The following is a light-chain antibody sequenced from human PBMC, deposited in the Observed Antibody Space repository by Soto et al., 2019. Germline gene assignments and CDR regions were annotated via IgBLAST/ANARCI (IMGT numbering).Light chain of an antibody. Sequence: EVVLTQSPGTLSLSPGERATLSCRASQSVSSSYLAWYQQKRGQTPRLLIYAASSRATGIPDRFSGSGSGTDYTLTISSLQPDDFATYYCQQYNSYRTFGQGTKV. CDR1: QSVSSSY. CDR2: AAS. V-gene: IGKV3-20*01. CDR3: QQYNSYRT. J-gene: IGKJ1*01.